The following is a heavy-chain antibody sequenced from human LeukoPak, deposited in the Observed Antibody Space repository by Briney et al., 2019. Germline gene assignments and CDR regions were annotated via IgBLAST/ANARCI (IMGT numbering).Heavy chain of an antibody. CDR3: ARERRVSRNFDD. J-gene: IGHJ4*02. CDR1: GVSFSGYY. D-gene: IGHD6-6*01. CDR2: IYYSGST. Sequence: SGSLSLTCAVYGVSFSGYYLSWVRQAPGKGLEWVAYIYYSGSTNYNDSLKSRVTISVDTSKNHFSLQLSSLNAADTAVYYCARERRVSRNFDDWGQRTLVTAYS. V-gene: IGHV4-59*12.